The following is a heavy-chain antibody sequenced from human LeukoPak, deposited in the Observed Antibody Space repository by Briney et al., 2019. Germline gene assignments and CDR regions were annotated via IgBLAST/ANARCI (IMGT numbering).Heavy chain of an antibody. Sequence: SETLSLTCSVSGVSFSSYYWNWIRQPPGKGLEWIGYIYYTGTTNYNPSLKSRVTISVDTSKNQFSLKLNSVTAADTAVYYCAREGDGFFDYWGPGNLVTVSS. J-gene: IGHJ4*02. D-gene: IGHD5-24*01. CDR2: IYYTGTT. V-gene: IGHV4-59*01. CDR1: GVSFSSYY. CDR3: AREGDGFFDY.